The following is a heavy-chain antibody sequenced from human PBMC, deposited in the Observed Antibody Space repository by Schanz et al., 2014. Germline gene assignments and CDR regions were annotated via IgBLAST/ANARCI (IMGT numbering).Heavy chain of an antibody. CDR3: AREVGLYDRGWFDP. Sequence: QVQLVQSGDEVKKPGASVKVSCKTSGYTFSDYGITWVRQAPGQGLEWMGWINPNSGTTNYAQKFQGWVTMTRDTSISTAYMELRSLRSDDTAVYYCAREVGLYDRGWFDPWGQGTLVTVSS. J-gene: IGHJ5*02. D-gene: IGHD3-22*01. CDR1: GYTFSDYG. CDR2: INPNSGTT. V-gene: IGHV1-2*04.